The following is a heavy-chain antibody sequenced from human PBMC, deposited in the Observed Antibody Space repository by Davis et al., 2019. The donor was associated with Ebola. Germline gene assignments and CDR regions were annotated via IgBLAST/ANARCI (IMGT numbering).Heavy chain of an antibody. J-gene: IGHJ4*02. CDR3: ARGGLWFGELSDTYFDY. CDR1: GGSISSGGYY. D-gene: IGHD3-10*01. V-gene: IGHV4-31*03. Sequence: MPSETLSLTCTVSGGSISSGGYYWSWIRQHPGKGLEWIGYIYYSGSTYYNPSLKSRVTISVDTSKNQFSLKLSSVTAADTAVYYCARGGLWFGELSDTYFDYWGQGTLVTVSS. CDR2: IYYSGST.